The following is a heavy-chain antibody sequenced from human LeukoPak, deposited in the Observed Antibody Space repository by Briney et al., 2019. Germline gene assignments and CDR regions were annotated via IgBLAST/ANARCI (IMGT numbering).Heavy chain of an antibody. V-gene: IGHV3-74*01. CDR3: ARVYGGNTPFDY. D-gene: IGHD4-23*01. CDR1: GFTFSSYW. CDR2: INSNGSTT. Sequence: GSLRLPCAASGFTFSSYWMHWVRQAPGKGLVWVSRINSNGSTTSYADSVKGRFTISRDNAKNTLYLQMDSLRAEDTAVYYCARVYGGNTPFDYWGQGTLVTVSS. J-gene: IGHJ4*02.